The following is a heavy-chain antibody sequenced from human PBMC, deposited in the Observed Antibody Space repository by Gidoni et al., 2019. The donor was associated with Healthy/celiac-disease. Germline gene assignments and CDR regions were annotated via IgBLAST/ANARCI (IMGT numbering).Heavy chain of an antibody. CDR1: GFTFRSYA. V-gene: IGHV3-30*04. D-gene: IGHD3-22*01. CDR3: ARDSGDYYDSSGYYYGAFDI. CDR2: ISYDGSNK. Sequence: QVQLVASGGGVVQPGRSLRLSCAASGFTFRSYALHWVRQAPGKGLEWVPVISYDGSNKYYADSVKGRFTISRDNSKNTLYLQMNSLRAEDTAVYYCARDSGDYYDSSGYYYGAFDIWGQGTMVTVSS. J-gene: IGHJ3*02.